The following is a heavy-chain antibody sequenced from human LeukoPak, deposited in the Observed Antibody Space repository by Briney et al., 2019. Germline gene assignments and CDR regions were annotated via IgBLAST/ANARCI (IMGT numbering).Heavy chain of an antibody. CDR1: GGSISGYY. D-gene: IGHD4-11*01. J-gene: IGHJ4*02. CDR3: ARSGVTTEVDY. CDR2: IYYSGST. V-gene: IGHV4-59*01. Sequence: SETLSLTCTVSGGSISGYYWSWIRQPPGKGLEWIGYIYYSGSTNYNPSLKSRVTISVDTSKNQFSLKLSSVTAADTAVYYCARSGVTTEVDYWGQGTLVTVSS.